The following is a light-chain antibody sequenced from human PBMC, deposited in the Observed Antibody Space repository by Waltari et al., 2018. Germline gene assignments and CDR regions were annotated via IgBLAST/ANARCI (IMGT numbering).Light chain of an antibody. J-gene: IGLJ2*01. CDR1: GSDIGYYNF. CDR2: DVS. Sequence: QSALAQSASVSGSPGQSITISCTGTGSDIGYYNFVSWYQQHHGKAPKLLIFDVSRWSSVVSHRFSGSKSGNTASLTISGLQAEDEADYYCSSYTSTNTIIFGGGTKVTVL. CDR3: SSYTSTNTII. V-gene: IGLV2-14*03.